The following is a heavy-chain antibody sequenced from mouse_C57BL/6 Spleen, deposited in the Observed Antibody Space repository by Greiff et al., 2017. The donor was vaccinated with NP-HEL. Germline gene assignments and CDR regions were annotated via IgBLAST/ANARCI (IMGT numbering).Heavy chain of an antibody. D-gene: IGHD1-3*01. CDR2: ISDGGSYT. Sequence: EVQVVESGGGLVKPGGSLKLSCAASGFTFSSYAMSWVRQTPEKRLEWVATISDGGSYTYYPDNVKGRFTISRDNAKNNLYLQMSHLKSEDTAMYYCARDTSKGGFAYWGQGTLVTVSA. CDR3: ARDTSKGGFAY. CDR1: GFTFSSYA. V-gene: IGHV5-4*01. J-gene: IGHJ3*01.